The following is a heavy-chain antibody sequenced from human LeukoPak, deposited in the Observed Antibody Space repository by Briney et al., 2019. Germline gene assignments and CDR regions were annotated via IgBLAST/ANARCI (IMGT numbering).Heavy chain of an antibody. CDR2: INPNSGGT. CDR3: ARFTVVVPAAI. J-gene: IGHJ4*02. CDR1: GYTFTGYY. Sequence: ASVKVSCKASGYTFTGYYMHWVRQAPGQGLEWMGWINPNSGGTNYAQKIHGRVTMTRDTSISTAYMELSRLRSDDTAVYYCARFTVVVPAAIWGQGTLVTVSS. V-gene: IGHV1-2*02. D-gene: IGHD2-2*01.